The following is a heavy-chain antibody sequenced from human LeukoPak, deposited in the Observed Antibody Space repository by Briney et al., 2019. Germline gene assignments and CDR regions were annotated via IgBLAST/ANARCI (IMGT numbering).Heavy chain of an antibody. J-gene: IGHJ4*02. D-gene: IGHD3-16*01. Sequence: PGGSLRLSCAASGFTFSNYWMSWVRQTPGKGLEWVANIKQDGSEKYYVNSVKGRFTISRDNAKNSLYLQMNSLRAEDTAVYYCARKWGSPDYWGQGTLVTVSS. V-gene: IGHV3-7*01. CDR2: IKQDGSEK. CDR3: ARKWGSPDY. CDR1: GFTFSNYW.